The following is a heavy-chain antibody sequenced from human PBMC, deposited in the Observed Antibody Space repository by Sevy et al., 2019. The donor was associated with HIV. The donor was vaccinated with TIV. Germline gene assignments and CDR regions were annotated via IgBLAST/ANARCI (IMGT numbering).Heavy chain of an antibody. Sequence: SETLSLNCTVSGGSISAYYWNWIRQPAGKGLEWIGRIYSSGSTSYNPSFKRRGTMSVDTSKNQFFLKLKSVTDADTAVYYCARDDVVLVQAPMYRYYGLDVWGQGTTVTVSS. V-gene: IGHV4-4*07. CDR3: ARDDVVLVQAPMYRYYGLDV. J-gene: IGHJ6*02. CDR2: IYSSGST. D-gene: IGHD2-2*01. CDR1: GGSISAYY.